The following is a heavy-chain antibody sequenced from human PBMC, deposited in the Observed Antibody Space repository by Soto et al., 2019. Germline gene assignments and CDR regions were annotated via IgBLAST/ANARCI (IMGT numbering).Heavy chain of an antibody. D-gene: IGHD3-10*01. Sequence: QVQLVQSGAEVKKPGSSVKVSCKASGGTFSSYTISWVRQAPGQGLEWMGRIIPILGIANYAQKFQGRVTITADKSTSTAYMELSSLRSEDTAVYYCASGYGPGSYYQPKYYYMDVWGKGTTVTVSS. V-gene: IGHV1-69*02. CDR1: GGTFSSYT. J-gene: IGHJ6*03. CDR3: ASGYGPGSYYQPKYYYMDV. CDR2: IIPILGIA.